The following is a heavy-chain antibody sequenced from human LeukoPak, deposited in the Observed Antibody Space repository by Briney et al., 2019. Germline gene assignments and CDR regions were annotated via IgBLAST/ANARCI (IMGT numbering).Heavy chain of an antibody. V-gene: IGHV4-31*03. CDR1: GDSIRSGGYY. J-gene: IGHJ4*02. CDR2: IYYTGTT. D-gene: IGHD3-3*01. Sequence: PSQTLSLTCTVSGDSIRSGGYYWTWIRQHPGEGLEWIGYIYYTGTTYYNPSLKNRLTISVDTSKNQFSLKLSTVTAADTAVYYCARVEYDSRWGQGTLVTVSS. CDR3: ARVEYDSR.